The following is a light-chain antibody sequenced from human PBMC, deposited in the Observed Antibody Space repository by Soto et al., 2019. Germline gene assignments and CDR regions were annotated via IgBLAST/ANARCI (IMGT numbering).Light chain of an antibody. CDR3: QPRHMWPIP. CDR2: DAY. Sequence: EVVLTQSPVTLSLSPGERATLSCRASQSFRGLLAWYQQKPGQAPRLLIYDAYNRATGIPPRFSGSGSGTDFSLTISSLEPEDSAVYYCQPRHMWPIPFGQGTRLEIK. V-gene: IGKV3-11*01. CDR1: QSFRGL. J-gene: IGKJ5*01.